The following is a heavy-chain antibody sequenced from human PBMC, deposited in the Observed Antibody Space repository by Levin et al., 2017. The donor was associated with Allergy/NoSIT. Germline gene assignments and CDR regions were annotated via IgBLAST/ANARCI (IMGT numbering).Heavy chain of an antibody. Sequence: RASETLSLTCAVYGGSFGGFFYTWIRQPPGKGLEWIGEISHTGSTNYNPSLRSRVTILVDTSKNQFSLKLNSVSAADTAVYYGARGEVGPRMRDWGQGTLVTVSS. CDR3: ARGEVGPRMRD. CDR1: GGSFGGFF. V-gene: IGHV4-34*01. D-gene: IGHD1-26*01. CDR2: ISHTGST. J-gene: IGHJ4*02.